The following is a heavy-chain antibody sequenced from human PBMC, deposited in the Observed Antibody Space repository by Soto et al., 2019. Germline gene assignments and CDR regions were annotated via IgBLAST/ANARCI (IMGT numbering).Heavy chain of an antibody. D-gene: IGHD3-10*01. CDR2: IYYSGST. V-gene: IGHV4-59*01. J-gene: IGHJ4*02. CDR1: GGSISSYY. CDR3: ARVGPITMVRGVIITPTYYFDD. Sequence: PSETLSLTCTVSGGSISSYYWSWIRQPPGKGLEWIGYIYYSGSTNYNPSLKSRVTISVDTSKNQFSLKLSSVTAADTAVYYCARVGPITMVRGVIITPTYYFDDWGQGTLVIVSS.